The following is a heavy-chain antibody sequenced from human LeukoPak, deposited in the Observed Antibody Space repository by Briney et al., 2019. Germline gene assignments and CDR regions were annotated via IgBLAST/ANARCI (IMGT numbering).Heavy chain of an antibody. V-gene: IGHV4-34*01. J-gene: IGHJ4*02. CDR1: GGSFSGYY. CDR3: AIGWRGSWSGYFDY. Sequence: PSETLSLTCAVYGGSFSGYYWSWIRQPPGKGLEWIGEINHSGSTNYNPSLKSRVTISVDTSKNQFSLKLSSVTAADTAVYYCAIGWRGSWSGYFDYWGQGTLVTVSS. CDR2: INHSGST. D-gene: IGHD6-13*01.